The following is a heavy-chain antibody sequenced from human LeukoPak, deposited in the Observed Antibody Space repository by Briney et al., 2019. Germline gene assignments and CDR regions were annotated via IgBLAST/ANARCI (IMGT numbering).Heavy chain of an antibody. D-gene: IGHD1-1*01. CDR3: VRERQQVQTDWFDP. Sequence: GGSLRLSCAASGFTFSSYEMNWVRQAPGKGLVWVSRINTDGRSTSYADFVKGRFTISRDNAKNTLYLQMNSLRAEDTAVYYCVRERQQVQTDWFDPWGQGTLVTVSS. CDR2: INTDGRST. J-gene: IGHJ5*02. V-gene: IGHV3-74*01. CDR1: GFTFSSYE.